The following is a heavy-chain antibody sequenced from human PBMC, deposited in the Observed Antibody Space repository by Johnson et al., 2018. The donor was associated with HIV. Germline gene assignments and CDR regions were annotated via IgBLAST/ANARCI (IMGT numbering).Heavy chain of an antibody. CDR2: INWNGGST. Sequence: VQLVESGGGVVQPGRSLRLSCAASGFTFSSYAMHWARQAPGKGLEWVSGINWNGGSTGYADSVKGRFNISRDNAKNSLFLQMNSLRAEDTALYYCARRGWELWTTQNAFDIWGQGTMVTVSS. CDR3: ARRGWELWTTQNAFDI. D-gene: IGHD1-26*01. J-gene: IGHJ3*02. V-gene: IGHV3-20*04. CDR1: GFTFSSYA.